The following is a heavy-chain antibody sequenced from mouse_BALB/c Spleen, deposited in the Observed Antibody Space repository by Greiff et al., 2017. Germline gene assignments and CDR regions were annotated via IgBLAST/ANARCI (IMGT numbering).Heavy chain of an antibody. V-gene: IGHV3-6*02. CDR2: ISYDGSN. CDR1: GYSITSGYY. J-gene: IGHJ1*01. D-gene: IGHD1-1*01. CDR3: ARYKWTTVVDWYFDV. Sequence: VQLKESGPGLVKPSQSLSLTCSVTGYSITSGYYWNWIRQFPGNKLEWMGYISYDGSNNYNPSLKNRISITRDTSKNQFFLKLNSVTTEDTATYYCARYKWTTVVDWYFDVWGAGTTVTVSS.